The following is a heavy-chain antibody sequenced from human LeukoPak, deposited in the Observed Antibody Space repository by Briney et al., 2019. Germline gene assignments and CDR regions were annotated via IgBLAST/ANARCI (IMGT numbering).Heavy chain of an antibody. CDR2: IYTSGST. J-gene: IGHJ5*02. V-gene: IGHV4-4*09. CDR3: ARRVYSSGWYQENWFDP. Sequence: SETLSLTCTVSGGSNSSYYWSWIRQPPGKGLEWIGYIYTSGSTNYNPSLKSRVTISVDTSKNQFSLKLSSVTAADTAVYYCARRVYSSGWYQENWFDPWGQGTLVTVSS. D-gene: IGHD6-19*01. CDR1: GGSNSSYY.